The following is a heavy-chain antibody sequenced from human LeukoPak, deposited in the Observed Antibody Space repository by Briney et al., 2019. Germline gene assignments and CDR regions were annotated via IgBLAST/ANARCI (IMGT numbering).Heavy chain of an antibody. CDR1: GGNFNNYG. J-gene: IGHJ3*02. D-gene: IGHD1-26*01. V-gene: IGHV1-69*13. CDR3: ARSGGLGASNADAFDI. CDR2: IIPVYGTA. Sequence: SVKVSCKGSGGNFNNYGLNWVRQAHGQGLEWMGGIIPVYGTANYAQKFRDRVTITSDESTSTTYMELSSLRSEDTAVYYCARSGGLGASNADAFDIWGQGTTVTVSS.